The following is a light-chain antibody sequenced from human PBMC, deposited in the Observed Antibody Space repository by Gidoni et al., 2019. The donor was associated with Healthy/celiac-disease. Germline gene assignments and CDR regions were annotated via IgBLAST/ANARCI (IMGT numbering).Light chain of an antibody. CDR3: QQYDGP. CDR2: DAS. Sequence: DIQMTQSPSSLSASVGDRVTITCQASQDISNYLNWYQQKPGKAPKLLIYDASNLETGVPSRFSGSGSGTDFTFTISSLQPEDIATYYCQQYDGPFXPGTKVDIK. CDR1: QDISNY. J-gene: IGKJ3*01. V-gene: IGKV1-33*01.